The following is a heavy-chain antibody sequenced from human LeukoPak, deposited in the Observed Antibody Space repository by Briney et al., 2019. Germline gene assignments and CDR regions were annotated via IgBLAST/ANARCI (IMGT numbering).Heavy chain of an antibody. Sequence: ASVKVSCKASGYTFTSYGISWVRQAPGQGLEWMGWISAYNGNTNYAQKLQGRVTMTTDTSTSTAYMELRSLRSDDTAAYYCARVSPNNYYYYMDVWGKGTTVTVSS. V-gene: IGHV1-18*01. J-gene: IGHJ6*03. CDR2: ISAYNGNT. CDR3: ARVSPNNYYYYMDV. CDR1: GYTFTSYG. D-gene: IGHD4/OR15-4a*01.